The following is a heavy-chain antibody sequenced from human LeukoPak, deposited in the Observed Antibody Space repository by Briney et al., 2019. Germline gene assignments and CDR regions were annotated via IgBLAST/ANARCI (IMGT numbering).Heavy chain of an antibody. Sequence: NPSETLSLTCTVSGGSISSGDYYWSWIRQPPGKGLEWIGYIYYSGSTNYNPSLKSRVTISVDTSKNQFSLKLSSVTAADTAVYYCARTPYSSSWRFDYWGQGTLVTVSS. CDR2: IYYSGST. D-gene: IGHD6-13*01. V-gene: IGHV4-30-4*01. CDR1: GGSISSGDYY. CDR3: ARTPYSSSWRFDY. J-gene: IGHJ4*02.